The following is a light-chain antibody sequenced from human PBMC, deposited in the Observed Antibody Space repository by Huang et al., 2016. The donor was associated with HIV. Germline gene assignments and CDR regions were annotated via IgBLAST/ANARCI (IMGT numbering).Light chain of an antibody. Sequence: EIVLTQSPGTLSLSPGESATLSCRASQIVSNSYLAWYQQKPGQAPRLLMYCASTMATGIPDRFSVSGSGTDFTLTISRRKPEDFAVYYCQQYDNSLWTFGQGTKVEIK. CDR1: QIVSNSY. CDR2: CAS. CDR3: QQYDNSLWT. J-gene: IGKJ1*01. V-gene: IGKV3-20*01.